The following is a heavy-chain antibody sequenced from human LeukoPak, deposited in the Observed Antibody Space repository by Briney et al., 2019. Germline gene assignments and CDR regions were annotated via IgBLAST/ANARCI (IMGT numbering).Heavy chain of an antibody. CDR1: GFTVSSNY. CDR2: IYSGGST. D-gene: IGHD6-6*01. Sequence: GGSLRLSCAASGFTVSSNYMSWVRQAPGKGLEWVSIIYSGGSTFYADSVKGRFTISRDNSKNTLYLQMNRLRAEDTAVYYCARVGSGRSQLLYYYYYMDVWGKGTTVTVSS. V-gene: IGHV3-53*01. J-gene: IGHJ6*03. CDR3: ARVGSGRSQLLYYYYYMDV.